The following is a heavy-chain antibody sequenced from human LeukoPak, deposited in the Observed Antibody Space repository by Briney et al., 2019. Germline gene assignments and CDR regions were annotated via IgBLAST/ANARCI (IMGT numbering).Heavy chain of an antibody. CDR3: ARDFEAHDLRPIGY. Sequence: GGSLRRSSAASGFTFSTYDMNWVRQAPGKGLEWVAVISNGGDNKYYADSVKGRFTISRDNSKNTLYLQMNSLRAEDMAVYYCARDFEAHDLRPIGYWGQGTLVTVSS. D-gene: IGHD3-3*01. CDR2: ISNGGDNK. CDR1: GFTFSTYD. V-gene: IGHV3-30*01. J-gene: IGHJ4*02.